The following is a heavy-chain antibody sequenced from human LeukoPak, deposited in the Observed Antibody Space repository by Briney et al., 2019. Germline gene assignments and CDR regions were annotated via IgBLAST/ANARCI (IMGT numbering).Heavy chain of an antibody. CDR1: GYTFTSYG. Sequence: SVKVSCKASGYTFTSYGISWVRQAPGQGLEWMGWISAYNGNTNYAQKLQGRVTMTEDTSTDTAYMELSSLRSEDTAVYYCATGLRYSSGWSDVEFDYWGQGTLVTVSS. D-gene: IGHD6-19*01. CDR3: ATGLRYSSGWSDVEFDY. J-gene: IGHJ4*02. V-gene: IGHV1-18*01. CDR2: ISAYNGNT.